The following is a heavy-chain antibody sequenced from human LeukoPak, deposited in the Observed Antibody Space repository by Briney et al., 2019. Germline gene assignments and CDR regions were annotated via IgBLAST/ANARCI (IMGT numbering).Heavy chain of an antibody. Sequence: GESLKISCKGSGYTFTNNWIAWVRQMPGKGMEWMGIIYPGDSDTRYSPSFQGQVTISADKSISTAYLQWSSLKASDTAVYYCARQTVCFNGVCHVVGDYWGQGTLVTVSS. CDR3: ARQTVCFNGVCHVVGDY. CDR1: GYTFTNNW. J-gene: IGHJ4*02. D-gene: IGHD2-8*01. CDR2: IYPGDSDT. V-gene: IGHV5-51*01.